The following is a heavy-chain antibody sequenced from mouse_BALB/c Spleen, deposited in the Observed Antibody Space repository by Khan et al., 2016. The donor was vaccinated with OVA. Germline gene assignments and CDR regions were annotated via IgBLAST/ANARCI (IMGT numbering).Heavy chain of an antibody. CDR3: ARRSV. CDR2: ITYRGST. J-gene: IGHJ1*01. CDR1: GYSITSDYA. V-gene: IGHV3-2*02. Sequence: EVQLQESGPGLVKLSQSLSLTCTVTGYSITSDYAWNWIRQFPGNKLEWMGSITYRGSTSYDPSFKSRISITRDTTKNQFFLQLNSVTTEGTATYFCARRSVWGAGTTVTVSS.